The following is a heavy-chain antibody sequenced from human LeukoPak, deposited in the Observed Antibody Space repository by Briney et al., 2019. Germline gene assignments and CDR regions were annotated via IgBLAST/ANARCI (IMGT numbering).Heavy chain of an antibody. Sequence: PGGSLRLSCAASGFTSSTYWIHWVRQAPGKGLMSISRINSYGSSTSYADSVKGQFTISRDNAKNTVYLHMNSLKVEDTAVYYCARSYYGDYEDFWGQGTLVAVSS. D-gene: IGHD4-17*01. J-gene: IGHJ4*02. CDR2: INSYGSST. V-gene: IGHV3-74*01. CDR3: ARSYYGDYEDF. CDR1: GFTSSTYW.